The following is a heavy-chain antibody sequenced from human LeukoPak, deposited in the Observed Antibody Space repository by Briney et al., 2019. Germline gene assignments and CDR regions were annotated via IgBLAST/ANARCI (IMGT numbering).Heavy chain of an antibody. V-gene: IGHV3-30*18. CDR3: AKADEYSGSYLLGYFQH. CDR1: GFTFSSYG. J-gene: IGHJ1*01. CDR2: ISYDGSNK. Sequence: GRSLRLSCAASGFTFSSYGMHWVRQAPGKGLEWVAVISYDGSNKYYADSVKGRFTISRDNSKNTLYLQMNSLRADDTAVFYCAKADEYSGSYLLGYFQHWGQGTLVTVSS. D-gene: IGHD1-26*01.